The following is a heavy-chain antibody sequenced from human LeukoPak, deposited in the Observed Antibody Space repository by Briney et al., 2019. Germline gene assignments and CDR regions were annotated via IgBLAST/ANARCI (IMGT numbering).Heavy chain of an antibody. V-gene: IGHV3-48*03. CDR2: ISSSGSTI. CDR3: ARGSIWFGELFD. Sequence: GGSLRLSCAASGFTFSSYEMNWVRQAPGKGLEWVSYISSSGSTIYYADSVKGRFTISRDNAKNSLYLQMNSLRAEDTAVYYCARGSIWFGELFDWGQGTLVTVSS. J-gene: IGHJ4*02. CDR1: GFTFSSYE. D-gene: IGHD3-10*01.